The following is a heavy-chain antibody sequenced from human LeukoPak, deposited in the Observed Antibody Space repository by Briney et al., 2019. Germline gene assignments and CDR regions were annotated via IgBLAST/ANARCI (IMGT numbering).Heavy chain of an antibody. V-gene: IGHV3-23*01. D-gene: IGHD3-10*01. J-gene: IGHJ1*01. CDR2: ISGGGEDT. CDR3: TTSWPKVREGDQ. CDR1: GFSFSSYA. Sequence: PGGSPRLSCAASGFSFSSYAMRWVRQAPGKGLEWLSEISGGGEDTHYADSVKGRFTISRDNSKNTLYLQMNSLRAEDTAVYYCTTSWPKVREGDQWGQGTLVTVS.